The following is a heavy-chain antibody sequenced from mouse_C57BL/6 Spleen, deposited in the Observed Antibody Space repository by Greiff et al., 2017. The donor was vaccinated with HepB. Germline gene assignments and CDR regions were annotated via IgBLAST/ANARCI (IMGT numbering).Heavy chain of an antibody. Sequence: VQVVESGGGLVKPGGSLKLSCAASGFTFSSYAMSWVRQTPEKRLEWVATISDGGSYTYYPDNVKGRFTISRDNAKNNLYLQMSHLKSEDTAMYYCARDGGYDGFAYWGQGTLVTVSA. V-gene: IGHV5-4*01. CDR3: ARDGGYDGFAY. CDR2: ISDGGSYT. CDR1: GFTFSSYA. J-gene: IGHJ3*01. D-gene: IGHD2-2*01.